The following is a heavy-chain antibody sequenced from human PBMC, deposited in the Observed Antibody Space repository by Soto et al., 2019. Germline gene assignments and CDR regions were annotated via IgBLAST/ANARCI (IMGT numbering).Heavy chain of an antibody. J-gene: IGHJ4*02. CDR3: TTWSFCSGGSCYSG. D-gene: IGHD2-15*01. CDR2: IKSKTDGGTT. V-gene: IGHV3-15*01. Sequence: EVQLVESGGGLVKPGGPLRLSCAASGFTFSNAWMSWVRQAPGKGLEWVGRIKSKTDGGTTDYAAPVKGRFTISRDDSKNTLYLQMNSLKTEDTAVYYCTTWSFCSGGSCYSGWGQGTLVTVSS. CDR1: GFTFSNAW.